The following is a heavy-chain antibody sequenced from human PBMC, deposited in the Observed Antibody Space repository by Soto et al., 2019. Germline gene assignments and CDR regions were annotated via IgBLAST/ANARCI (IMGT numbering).Heavy chain of an antibody. V-gene: IGHV4-34*01. CDR3: ARLRAYYYGSGSYYYYYGMDV. Sequence: QVQLQQWGAGLLKPSETLSLTCAVYGGSFSGYYWSWIRQPPGKGLEWIGEINHSGSTNYNPSLKSRVTISVDTSKNQVSLKLSSVTAADTAVYYCARLRAYYYGSGSYYYYYGMDVWGQGTTVTVSS. J-gene: IGHJ6*02. D-gene: IGHD3-10*01. CDR2: INHSGST. CDR1: GGSFSGYY.